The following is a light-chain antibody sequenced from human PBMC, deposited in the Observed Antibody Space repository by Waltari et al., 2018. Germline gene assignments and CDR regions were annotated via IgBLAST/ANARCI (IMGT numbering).Light chain of an antibody. CDR3: CSYAGSSTHVL. V-gene: IGLV2-23*02. CDR2: VVS. CDR1: SSDVGGYNS. Sequence: QSALTQPPSVSGSPGQSIPTPCPGPSSDVGGYNSVSWYKQYPGKAPNLMINVVSKRPSGVSNRFAGSKSGNTASLTISGLQAEDEADYYCCSYAGSSTHVLFGGGTKLTVL. J-gene: IGLJ2*01.